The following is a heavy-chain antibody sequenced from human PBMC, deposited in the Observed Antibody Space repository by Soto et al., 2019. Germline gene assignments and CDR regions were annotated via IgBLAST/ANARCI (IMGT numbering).Heavy chain of an antibody. D-gene: IGHD2-15*01. V-gene: IGHV3-30-3*01. CDR1: GFTFSSYA. J-gene: IGHJ6*02. CDR2: ISYDGSNK. CDR3: ARQEDPDYYYYGMDV. Sequence: QVQLVESGGGVVQPGRSLRLSCAASGFTFSSYAMHWVRQAPGKGLEWVAVISYDGSNKYYADSVKGRFTISRDNSKNTLDLQMNSLRAEDTAVYYCARQEDPDYYYYGMDVWGQGTTVTVSS.